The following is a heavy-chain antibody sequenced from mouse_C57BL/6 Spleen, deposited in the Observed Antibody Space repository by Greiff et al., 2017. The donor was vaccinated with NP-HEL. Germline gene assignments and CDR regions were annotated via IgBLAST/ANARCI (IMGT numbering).Heavy chain of an antibody. CDR2: INPYNGGT. Sequence: EVQLVESGPVLVKPGASVKMSCKASGYTFTDYYMNWVKQSHGKSLEWIGVINPYNGGTSYNQKFKGKATLTVDKSSSTAYMELNSLTSEDSAVYYCASMWVYDYERTFAYWGQGTLVTVSA. D-gene: IGHD2-4*01. CDR1: GYTFTDYY. J-gene: IGHJ3*01. V-gene: IGHV1-19*01. CDR3: ASMWVYDYERTFAY.